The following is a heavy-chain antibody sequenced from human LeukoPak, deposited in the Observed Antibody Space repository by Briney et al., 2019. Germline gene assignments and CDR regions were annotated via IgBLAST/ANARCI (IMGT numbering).Heavy chain of an antibody. Sequence: SETLSLTCAVYGGSFSGYYWSWIRQPPGKGLEWIGEINHSGSTNYNPSLKSRVTISVDTSKNQFSLKLSSVTAAYTAVYYCARGLITMVREDAFDIWGQGTMVTVSS. J-gene: IGHJ3*02. CDR1: GGSFSGYY. V-gene: IGHV4-34*01. CDR3: ARGLITMVREDAFDI. D-gene: IGHD3-10*01. CDR2: INHSGST.